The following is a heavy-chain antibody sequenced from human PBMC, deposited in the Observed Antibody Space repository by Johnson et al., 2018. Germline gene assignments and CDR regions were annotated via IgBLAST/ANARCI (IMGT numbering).Heavy chain of an antibody. Sequence: QVQLVQSGGGLVQPGGSLRLSCAASGFTVSSNYMSWVRQAPGKGLEWVAVISYDGSNKYYADSVKGRFTISRDNSKNTLYLQMNSLRAEDTAVYYCAKDYGDYAFGYYYYMDVWGKGTTVTVSS. CDR1: GFTVSSNY. CDR3: AKDYGDYAFGYYYYMDV. V-gene: IGHV3-30*18. D-gene: IGHD4-17*01. J-gene: IGHJ6*03. CDR2: ISYDGSNK.